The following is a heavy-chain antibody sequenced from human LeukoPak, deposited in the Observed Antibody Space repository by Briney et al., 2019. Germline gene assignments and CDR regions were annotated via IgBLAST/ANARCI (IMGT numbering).Heavy chain of an antibody. V-gene: IGHV4-4*07. CDR3: ASEVAAAGTFDY. CDR2: IYTSGST. Sequence: SETLSLTCTVSGGSISSYYWGWIRQPAGKGLEWIGRIYTSGSTNYNPSLKSRVTMSVDTSKNQFSLKLSSVTAADTAVYYCASEVAAAGTFDYWGQGTLVTVSS. J-gene: IGHJ4*02. CDR1: GGSISSYY. D-gene: IGHD6-13*01.